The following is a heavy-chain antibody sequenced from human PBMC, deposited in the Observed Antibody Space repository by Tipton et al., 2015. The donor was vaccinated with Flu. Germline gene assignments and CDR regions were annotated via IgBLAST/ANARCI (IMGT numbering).Heavy chain of an antibody. Sequence: TLSLTCTVSGGSINSYFWSWIRQPPGKGLEWIGGISYSGNTYYNPSLKSRVVISVNTSKNQFSRKLTSVTAADTAVYYCARPTVPAGFDPWGPGALVTVSS. CDR2: ISYSGNT. CDR3: ARPTVPAGFDP. J-gene: IGHJ5*02. CDR1: GGSINSYF. D-gene: IGHD4-17*01. V-gene: IGHV4-59*05.